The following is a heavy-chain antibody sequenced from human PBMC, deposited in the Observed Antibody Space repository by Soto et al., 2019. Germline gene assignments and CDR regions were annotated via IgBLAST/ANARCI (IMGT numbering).Heavy chain of an antibody. CDR2: IIPIFGTA. D-gene: IGHD2-21*01. J-gene: IGHJ6*02. CDR1: GGTFNSYA. CDR3: ASPLQLFELDYYYYGMDV. V-gene: IGHV1-69*13. Sequence: GASLKVSCKASGGTFNSYAISWVRQAPGQGLEWMGGIIPIFGTANYAQKFQGRVTITADESTSTAYMELSSLRSEDTAVYYCASPLQLFELDYYYYGMDVWGQGTTVTVSS.